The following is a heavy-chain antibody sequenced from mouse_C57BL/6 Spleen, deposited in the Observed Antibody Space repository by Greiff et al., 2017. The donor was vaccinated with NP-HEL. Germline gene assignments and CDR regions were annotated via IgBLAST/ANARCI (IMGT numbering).Heavy chain of an antibody. V-gene: IGHV1-61*01. Sequence: QVQLKQPGAELVRPGSSVKLSCKASGYTFTSYWMDWVKQRPGQGLEWIGNIYPSDSETHYNQKFKDKATLTVDKSSSTAYMQLSSLTSEDSAVYYCARSGYYGYWGQGTTLTVSS. CDR1: GYTFTSYW. CDR2: IYPSDSET. CDR3: ARSGYYGY. D-gene: IGHD1-1*01. J-gene: IGHJ2*01.